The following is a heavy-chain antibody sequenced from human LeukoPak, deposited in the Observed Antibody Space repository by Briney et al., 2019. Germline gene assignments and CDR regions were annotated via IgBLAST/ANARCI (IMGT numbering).Heavy chain of an antibody. V-gene: IGHV3-30*18. D-gene: IGHD2-2*01. CDR2: ISYDGSNK. CDR1: GFTFSSYG. J-gene: IGHJ6*02. CDR3: AKSFPDCSSTSCYGANIYYYYYGMDV. Sequence: GGSLRLSCAASGFTFSSYGMHWVRQAPGKGLEWVAVISYDGSNKYYADSVKGRFTISRDNSKNTLYLQMNSLRAEDTAVYYCAKSFPDCSSTSCYGANIYYYYYGMDVWGQGTTVTVSS.